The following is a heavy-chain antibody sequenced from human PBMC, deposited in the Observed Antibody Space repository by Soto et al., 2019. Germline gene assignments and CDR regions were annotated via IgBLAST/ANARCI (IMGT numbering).Heavy chain of an antibody. CDR3: ARDGPEMGALRS. V-gene: IGHV3-33*01. CDR1: GFTFSSYG. Sequence: GGSLRLSCAASGFTFSSYGMHWVRQAPGKGLEWVAVIWYDGSNKYYADSVKGRFTISRDNSKNTLYLQMNSLRAEDTAVYYCARDGPEMGALRSWGQGTLVTVSS. CDR2: IWYDGSNK. D-gene: IGHD3-16*01. J-gene: IGHJ1*01.